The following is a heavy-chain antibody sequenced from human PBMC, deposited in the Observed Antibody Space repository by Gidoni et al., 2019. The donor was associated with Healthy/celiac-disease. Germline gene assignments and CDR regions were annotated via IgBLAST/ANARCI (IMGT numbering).Heavy chain of an antibody. V-gene: IGHV3-33*01. Sequence: QVQLVESGGGVVQPGRSLRLSCAASGFTFSSYDMHWVRQAPGKGLEWVAVVWYDGSNKYYADSLTGRFTISRDNSKNTLYLQMNSLRAEDTAVYYCAREMEDIVVVPAASGFDYWGQGTLVTVSS. CDR1: GFTFSSYD. CDR2: VWYDGSNK. CDR3: AREMEDIVVVPAASGFDY. D-gene: IGHD2-2*01. J-gene: IGHJ4*02.